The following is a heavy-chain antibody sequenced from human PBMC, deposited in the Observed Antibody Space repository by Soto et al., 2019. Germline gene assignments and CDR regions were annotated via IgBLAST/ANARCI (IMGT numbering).Heavy chain of an antibody. V-gene: IGHV1-18*01. CDR1: GYAFPHYV. Sequence: QVRLVQSGPEVKKPGASVKVSCKTSGYAFPHYVINWVRQAPGHGLEWMGFSTHTGNTNYAQNFQGRVVLTTDTSTSTAYMEVTSLRSDDTVVYYCARSGEDPLDYGGQGTPVTVSS. CDR2: STHTGNT. CDR3: ARSGEDPLDY. J-gene: IGHJ4*02. D-gene: IGHD1-26*01.